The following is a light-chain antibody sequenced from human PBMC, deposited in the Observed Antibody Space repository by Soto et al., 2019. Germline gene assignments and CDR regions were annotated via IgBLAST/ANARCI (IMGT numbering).Light chain of an antibody. V-gene: IGKV1-5*03. CDR3: QQYNSYSWT. J-gene: IGKJ1*01. CDR1: QSISSW. CDR2: KAS. Sequence: DIQMTQSPSTLSASVGDRVTITCRASQSISSWLAWYQQRPGKAPKLLIHKASSLESGVPSRFSGSGSGTEFTLTISNLQPDDFATYYCQQYNSYSWTFGQGTKVEIK.